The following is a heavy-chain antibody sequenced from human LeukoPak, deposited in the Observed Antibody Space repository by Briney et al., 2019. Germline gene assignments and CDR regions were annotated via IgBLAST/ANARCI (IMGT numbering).Heavy chain of an antibody. CDR2: IIHSGAT. J-gene: IGHJ4*02. V-gene: IGHV4-34*01. CDR3: ARGTVLMGYASFDY. CDR1: SGSFSGYY. Sequence: SETLSLTCAVYSGSFSGYYWTWIRQPPGKGLEWIGEIIHSGATNYSPSLKSRLTVTVDTSKNHFSLKLTSVTAADTAVYYCARGTVLMGYASFDYWGQGTLVTVSS. D-gene: IGHD2-8*01.